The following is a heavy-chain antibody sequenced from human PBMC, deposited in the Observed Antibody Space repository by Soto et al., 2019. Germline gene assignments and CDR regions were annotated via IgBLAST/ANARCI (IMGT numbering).Heavy chain of an antibody. Sequence: SETLSLTCTVSGGSISSYYWSWIRQPPGKGLEWIGYIYYSGSTNYNPPLKSRVTISVDTSKNQFSLKLSSVTAADTAVYYCARVVVTATYNWFDPWGQGTLVTVSS. J-gene: IGHJ5*02. D-gene: IGHD2-21*02. V-gene: IGHV4-59*01. CDR3: ARVVVTATYNWFDP. CDR1: GGSISSYY. CDR2: IYYSGST.